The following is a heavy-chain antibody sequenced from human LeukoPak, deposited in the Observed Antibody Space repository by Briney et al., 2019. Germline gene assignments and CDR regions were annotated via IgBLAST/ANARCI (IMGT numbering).Heavy chain of an antibody. D-gene: IGHD2-21*01. CDR3: ARVFHYYYYYMDV. CDR1: GFTFNTYA. J-gene: IGHJ6*03. CDR2: ISASGGST. Sequence: PGGSLRLSCAASGFTFNTYAMSWVRQAPGKGLEWVSAISASGGSTYYADSVKGRFTISRDNSKNTLYLQMNSLRAEDTAVYYCARVFHYYYYYMDVWGKGTTVTISS. V-gene: IGHV3-23*01.